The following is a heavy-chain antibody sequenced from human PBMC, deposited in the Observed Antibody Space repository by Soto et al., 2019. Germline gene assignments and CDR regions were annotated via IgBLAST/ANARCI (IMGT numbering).Heavy chain of an antibody. CDR2: IIPIFGTA. CDR1: GGTFSSYA. Sequence: QVQLVQSGAEVKKPGSSVKVSCKASGGTFSSYAISWVRQAPGQGLEWMGGIIPIFGTANYAQKFQGRVTITADESTSTAYMGLSSLRSEDTAVYYCAIGDCSSTSCYIGSNYYYYGMDVWGQGTTVTVSS. J-gene: IGHJ6*02. D-gene: IGHD2-2*02. CDR3: AIGDCSSTSCYIGSNYYYYGMDV. V-gene: IGHV1-69*01.